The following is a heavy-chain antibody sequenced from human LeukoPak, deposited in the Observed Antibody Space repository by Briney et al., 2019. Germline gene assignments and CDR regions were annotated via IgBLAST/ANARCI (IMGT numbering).Heavy chain of an antibody. Sequence: PGRSLRLSCAASGFIFSDYYMTWVRQAPGKGLEWVSYISSSGSNIYYTDSVKGRFTISRDNAKNSLYLQINSLRAEDTTVYYCARIGSGRNYMDVWGKGTTVTVSS. CDR1: GFIFSDYY. D-gene: IGHD3-10*01. CDR2: ISSSGSNI. J-gene: IGHJ6*03. CDR3: ARIGSGRNYMDV. V-gene: IGHV3-11*04.